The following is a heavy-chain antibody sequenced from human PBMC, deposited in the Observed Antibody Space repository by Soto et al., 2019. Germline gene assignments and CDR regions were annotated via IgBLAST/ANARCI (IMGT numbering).Heavy chain of an antibody. Sequence: QVQLVESGGGVVQPGRSLRLSCAASGFTFSSYAMHWVRQAPGKGLEWVAVISYDGSNKYYADSVKGRFTISRDNSKNTLYLQMNSLRAEDTAVYYCAREGPGGAARPYDYWGQGTLVTVSS. D-gene: IGHD6-6*01. CDR3: AREGPGGAARPYDY. CDR2: ISYDGSNK. CDR1: GFTFSSYA. J-gene: IGHJ4*02. V-gene: IGHV3-30-3*01.